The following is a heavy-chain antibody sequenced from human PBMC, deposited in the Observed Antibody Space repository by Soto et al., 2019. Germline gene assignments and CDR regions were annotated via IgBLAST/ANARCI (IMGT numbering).Heavy chain of an antibody. CDR2: IKSKTDGGTT. Sequence: EVQLVESGGGLVKPGGSLRLSRAASGFTFSNAWMSWVRQAPGKGLEWVGRIKSKTDGGTTDYAAPVKGRFTISRDDSKNTLYLQMNSLKTDDTAVYYCTTDLIFGVVINYYYYYGMDVWGQGTTVTVSS. D-gene: IGHD3-3*01. CDR3: TTDLIFGVVINYYYYYGMDV. J-gene: IGHJ6*02. CDR1: GFTFSNAW. V-gene: IGHV3-15*01.